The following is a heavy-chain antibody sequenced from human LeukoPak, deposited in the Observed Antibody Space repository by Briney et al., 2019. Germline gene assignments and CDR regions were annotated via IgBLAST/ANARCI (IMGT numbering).Heavy chain of an antibody. CDR1: GFTFNNYI. V-gene: IGHV3-30*03. Sequence: GGSLRLSCAASGFTFNNYIMNWVRQAPGKGLEWVAVISYDGSNKYYADSVKGRFTISRDNSKNTLYLQMNSLRAEDTAVYYCARDRGYYYYYMDVWGKGTTVTVSS. CDR3: ARDRGYYYYYMDV. J-gene: IGHJ6*03. CDR2: ISYDGSNK.